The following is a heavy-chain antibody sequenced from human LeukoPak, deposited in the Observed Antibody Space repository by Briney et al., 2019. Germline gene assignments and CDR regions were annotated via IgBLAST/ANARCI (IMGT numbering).Heavy chain of an antibody. V-gene: IGHV4-34*01. Sequence: SETLSLTCAVYGGSFSGYYWSWIRQPPGKGLEWIGEINHSGSTNYNPSLKSRVTISVDTSKNQFSLKLSSVTAADTAVYYCASGRRLYDYWGQGTLVTVSS. J-gene: IGHJ4*02. CDR3: ASGRRLYDY. CDR2: INHSGST. CDR1: GGSFSGYY.